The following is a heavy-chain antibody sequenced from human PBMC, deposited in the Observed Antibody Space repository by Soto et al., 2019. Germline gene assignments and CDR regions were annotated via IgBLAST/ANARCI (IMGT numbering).Heavy chain of an antibody. Sequence: SSVKVSCKASGYIFTDDYIHWVRQAPGQGLEWMGWINPNSDDTRYAQKFRGRVTVTMDTSISTVYMDLSRLTSDDTAVYYCARDSAAGAGIGWDYWGQGALVTVSS. J-gene: IGHJ4*01. CDR2: INPNSDDT. D-gene: IGHD6-13*01. V-gene: IGHV1-2*02. CDR1: GYIFTDDY. CDR3: ARDSAAGAGIGWDY.